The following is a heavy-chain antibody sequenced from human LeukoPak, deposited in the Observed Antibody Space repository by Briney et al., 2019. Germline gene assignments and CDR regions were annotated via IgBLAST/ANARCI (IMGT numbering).Heavy chain of an antibody. Sequence: SGPTLVKPIQTLTQTCTFSGVSLGTSGVGVGWIRQPPGKALEWLALIYWNDDKRSSPSLKSRLTITKDTSNSHVVLTMTNTDPVDTAPHYCAHHSSPDYFWGSYRQGVFESWGQGAQVTVSS. D-gene: IGHD3-16*02. CDR2: IYWNDDK. CDR3: AHHSSPDYFWGSYRQGVFES. CDR1: GVSLGTSGVG. J-gene: IGHJ4*02. V-gene: IGHV2-5*01.